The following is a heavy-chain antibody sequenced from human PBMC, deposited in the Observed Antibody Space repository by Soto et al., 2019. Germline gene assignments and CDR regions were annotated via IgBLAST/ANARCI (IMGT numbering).Heavy chain of an antibody. CDR3: ARFRREGIAIAQMDV. D-gene: IGHD2-21*01. Sequence: EVQLVESGGGLGKPGGSLRLSCAASGFTFSDYTMNWVRQAPGKVLEWVSSTTSSSIYTYYADSVKGRFTITRDNAKNALYRQMNGLRAEDTAVYSCARFRREGIAIAQMDVWGQGTTGTVS. CDR1: GFTFSDYT. J-gene: IGHJ6*02. V-gene: IGHV3-21*01. CDR2: TTSSSIYT.